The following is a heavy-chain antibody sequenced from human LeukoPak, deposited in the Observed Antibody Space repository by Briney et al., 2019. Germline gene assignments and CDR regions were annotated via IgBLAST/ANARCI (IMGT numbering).Heavy chain of an antibody. V-gene: IGHV1-69*13. CDR3: ARGGYCSSTSCFSWFDP. Sequence: GASVKVSCKASGYTFTGYYMHWVRQAPGQGLEWMGGIIPIFGTANYAQKFQGRVTITADESTSTAYMELSSLRSEDTAVYYCARGGYCSSTSCFSWFDPWGQGTLVTVSS. J-gene: IGHJ5*02. CDR1: GYTFTGYY. CDR2: IIPIFGTA. D-gene: IGHD2-2*01.